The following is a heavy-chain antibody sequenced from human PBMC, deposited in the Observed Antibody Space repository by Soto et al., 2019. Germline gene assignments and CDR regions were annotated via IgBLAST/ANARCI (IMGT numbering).Heavy chain of an antibody. J-gene: IGHJ3*02. CDR1: GFTFSSYS. Sequence: PGGSLRLSCAASGFTFSSYSMNWVRQAPGKGLEWVSSISSSSSYIYYADSVKGRFTISRDNAQNSLYLQMNSLRAEDTAVYYCARPLEFSASDAFDIWGQGTMVTVSS. CDR2: ISSSSSYI. D-gene: IGHD3-10*01. V-gene: IGHV3-21*01. CDR3: ARPLEFSASDAFDI.